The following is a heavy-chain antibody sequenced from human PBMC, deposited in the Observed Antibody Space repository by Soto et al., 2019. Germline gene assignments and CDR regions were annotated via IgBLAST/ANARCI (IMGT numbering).Heavy chain of an antibody. Sequence: SETLSLTCTVSGVSVSNYYWSCIRQPPAKGLEWIGQINHSGTINYNPSLKSRVTISVDTSNNQFSLRLTSVTAADTAVYYCARYTGGTMEDYWGQGTVVTVSS. D-gene: IGHD3-10*01. J-gene: IGHJ4*02. CDR2: INHSGTI. CDR3: ARYTGGTMEDY. V-gene: IGHV4-59*08. CDR1: GVSVSNYY.